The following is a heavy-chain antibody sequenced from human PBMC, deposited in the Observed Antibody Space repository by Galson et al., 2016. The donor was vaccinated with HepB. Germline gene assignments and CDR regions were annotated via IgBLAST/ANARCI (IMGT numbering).Heavy chain of an antibody. CDR2: ISDAGGNK. CDR1: GFTFSSYA. V-gene: IGHV3-30-3*01. D-gene: IGHD2-15*01. Sequence: SLRLSCEASGFTFSSYAMNWVRQAPGKGLEWVALISDAGGNKYYVDSVKGRFTISRDNSKNTLYLQMNSLRAEATAIYYCAPEDPDIVLVVAANGMGVWGLGTTVTVSS. J-gene: IGHJ6*02. CDR3: APEDPDIVLVVAANGMGV.